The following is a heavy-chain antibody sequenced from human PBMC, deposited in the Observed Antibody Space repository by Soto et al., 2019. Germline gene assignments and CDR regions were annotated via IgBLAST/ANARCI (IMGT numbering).Heavy chain of an antibody. V-gene: IGHV3-30*02. CDR1: GFTFSSYG. J-gene: IGHJ6*02. CDR3: AKDQRQQLVEHYYGMDV. D-gene: IGHD6-13*01. Sequence: GGSLRLSCAASGFTFSSYGMHWVRQAPDKGLEWVAVIWYDGSNKYYADSVKGRFTISRDNSKNTLYLQTNSLRAEDTAVYYCAKDQRQQLVEHYYGMDVWGQGTTVTVSS. CDR2: IWYDGSNK.